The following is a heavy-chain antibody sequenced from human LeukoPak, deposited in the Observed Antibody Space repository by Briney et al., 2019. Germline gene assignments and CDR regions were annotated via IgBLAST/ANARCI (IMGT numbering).Heavy chain of an antibody. CDR3: ARDGARYDFWGGYGYYFDY. CDR2: IYTSGST. D-gene: IGHD3-3*01. V-gene: IGHV4-4*07. CDR1: GGSISGYY. J-gene: IGHJ4*02. Sequence: SETLSLTCTVSGGSISGYYWSWIRQPAGKGLEWIGRIYTSGSTNYNPSLKSRVTMSVDTSKNQFSLKLSSVTAADTAVYYCARDGARYDFWGGYGYYFDYWGQGTLVTVSS.